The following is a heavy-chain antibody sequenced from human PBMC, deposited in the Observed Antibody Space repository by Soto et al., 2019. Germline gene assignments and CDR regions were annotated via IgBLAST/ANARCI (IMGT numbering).Heavy chain of an antibody. Sequence: ASVKVSCKVSGYTLTELSMHWVRQAPGKGLEWMGGFDPEDGETIYAQKFQGRVTMTEDTSTDTAYMELSSLRSEDTAVYYCATAGVGATTYYYGMDVWGQGTTVTVSS. CDR3: ATAGVGATTYYYGMDV. J-gene: IGHJ6*02. V-gene: IGHV1-24*01. CDR2: FDPEDGET. CDR1: GYTLTELS. D-gene: IGHD1-26*01.